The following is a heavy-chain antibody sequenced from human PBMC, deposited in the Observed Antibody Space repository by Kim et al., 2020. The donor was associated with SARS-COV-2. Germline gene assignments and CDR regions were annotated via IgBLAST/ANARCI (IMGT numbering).Heavy chain of an antibody. CDR3: ARGPTTTVVTQPFDF. V-gene: IGHV1-69*13. Sequence: SVKVSCKVSGGTFSSSAITWVRQAPGHGLEWMGGIIPFYGAATYAQDFQGRVTISADVSSTTAYMELRSLRPDDTAVYFCARGPTTTVVTQPFDFWGQGTLVTVSS. D-gene: IGHD2-21*02. CDR1: GGTFSSSA. CDR2: IIPFYGAA. J-gene: IGHJ4*02.